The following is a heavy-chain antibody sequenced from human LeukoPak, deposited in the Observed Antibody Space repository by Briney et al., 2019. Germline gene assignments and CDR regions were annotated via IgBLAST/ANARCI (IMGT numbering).Heavy chain of an antibody. J-gene: IGHJ3*02. CDR2: IIPIFGTA. V-gene: IGHV1-69*05. D-gene: IGHD4-23*01. CDR3: ARVRRKGGNPHDAFDI. CDR1: GGTFSSYA. Sequence: SVKVSCKASGGTFSSYAISWVRQAPGQGLEWMGGIIPIFGTANYAQKFQGRVTITTDESTSTAYMELSSLRSEDTAVYYCARVRRKGGNPHDAFDIWGQGTMVTVSS.